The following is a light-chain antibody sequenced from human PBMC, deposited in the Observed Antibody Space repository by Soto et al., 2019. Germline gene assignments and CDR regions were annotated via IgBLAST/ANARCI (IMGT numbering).Light chain of an antibody. V-gene: IGKV1-6*01. CDR3: LQDYNYPWT. CDR2: AAS. J-gene: IGKJ1*01. CDR1: QDISND. Sequence: AIQMTQSPSSLSASVGDRVTITCRASQDISNDLGWYQEKPGQAPKLLIYAASNLQSGVPSRFSGSGSGTDFTLTIRSLQPEDFATYYCLQDYNYPWTFGPGTKVEI.